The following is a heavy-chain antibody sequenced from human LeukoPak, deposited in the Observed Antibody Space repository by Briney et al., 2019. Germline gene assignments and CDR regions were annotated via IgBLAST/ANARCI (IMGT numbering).Heavy chain of an antibody. CDR2: ISPSGGST. V-gene: IGHV1-46*01. J-gene: IGHJ5*02. CDR1: VYTFTSNY. Sequence: ASVKVSCKAFVYTFTSNYMHWVRHAPGQGPERRGVISPSGGSTTYAQKFQGRVNLTRDMSTSTDYLELSSLRSEDTAVYYCARDNSVRDEAWWFIPWGQGTLVTVSS. CDR3: ARDNSVRDEAWWFIP. D-gene: IGHD2-8*02.